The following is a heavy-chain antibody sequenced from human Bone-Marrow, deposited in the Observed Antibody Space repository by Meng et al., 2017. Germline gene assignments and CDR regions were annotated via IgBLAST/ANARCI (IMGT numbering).Heavy chain of an antibody. V-gene: IGHV3-7*01. CDR2: INQDGSDK. J-gene: IGHJ4*02. CDR1: GFTFSNYW. Sequence: GGSLRLSCAVSGFTFSNYWMIWVRQAPGKGVEWVANINQDGSDKYYAGSVKGRFTISRDNAKNLLYVQMNSLGAEDTAVYYCARDIGFGSLDSWGQGTPVTVSS. CDR3: ARDIGFGSLDS. D-gene: IGHD3-10*01.